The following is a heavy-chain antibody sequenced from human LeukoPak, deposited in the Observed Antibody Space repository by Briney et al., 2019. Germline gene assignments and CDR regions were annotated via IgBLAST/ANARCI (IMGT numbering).Heavy chain of an antibody. D-gene: IGHD3-22*01. J-gene: IGHJ4*02. V-gene: IGHV3-53*01. CDR3: AKYYYYDSSGQDYYFDY. CDR1: GFTVSSNY. Sequence: PGGSLRLSCAASGFTVSSNYMSWVRQAPGKGLEWVSVIYSGGSTYYADSVKGRFTISRDYSKNTLYLQMNSLRAEDTAVYYCAKYYYYDSSGQDYYFDYWGQGTLVTVSS. CDR2: IYSGGST.